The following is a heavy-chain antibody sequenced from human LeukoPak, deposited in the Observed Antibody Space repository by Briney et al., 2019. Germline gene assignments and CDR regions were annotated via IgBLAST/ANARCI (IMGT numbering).Heavy chain of an antibody. CDR1: GYTFTGYY. CDR2: LNPKTGGT. J-gene: IGHJ4*02. V-gene: IGHV1-2*02. Sequence: ASVKVSCKASGYTFTGYYLHWVRQAPGQGLERMGWLNPKTGGTSYARKFQGRVTMTRDTSISTVNMELSRLTSDDTAVYYCARATAENDHWGQGTLVTVSS. D-gene: IGHD1-14*01. CDR3: ARATAENDH.